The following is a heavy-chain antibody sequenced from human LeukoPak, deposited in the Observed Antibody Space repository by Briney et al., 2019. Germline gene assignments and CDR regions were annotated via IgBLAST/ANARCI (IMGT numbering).Heavy chain of an antibody. CDR1: GGSISNYY. Sequence: SETLSLTCTVSGGSISNYYWSWIRQPLGKGLEWIGYIYSSGSTNYNPSLKSRVTISVDTSKNQFSLKLSSVTAADTAVYYCARFAYCGGHCWYYFDYWGQGSLVTVSS. V-gene: IGHV4-59*01. J-gene: IGHJ4*02. CDR3: ARFAYCGGHCWYYFDY. D-gene: IGHD2-21*02. CDR2: IYSSGST.